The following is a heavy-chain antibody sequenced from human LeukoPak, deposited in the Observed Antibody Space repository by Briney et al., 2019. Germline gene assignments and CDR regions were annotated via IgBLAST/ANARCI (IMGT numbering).Heavy chain of an antibody. Sequence: SETLSLTCTVSGGSISSYYWSWVRQPPGKGLEWIGYISYSGSTNYNPSLKSRVTISVDTSKNQVSLKLSSVTAADTAVYYCARGNDYWGQGALVTVSS. CDR1: GGSISSYY. CDR3: ARGNDY. V-gene: IGHV4-59*08. J-gene: IGHJ4*02. CDR2: ISYSGST.